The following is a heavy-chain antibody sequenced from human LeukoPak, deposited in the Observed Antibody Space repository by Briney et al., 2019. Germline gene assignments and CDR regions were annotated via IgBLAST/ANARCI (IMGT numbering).Heavy chain of an antibody. CDR2: IYYSGST. Sequence: SETLSLTCTVSGGSISSGDYYWSWIRQPPGKGLEWIGYIYYSGSTYYNPSLKSRVTISVDTSKNQFSLKLSSVTAADTAVYYCAREYYYDSSGYFLWGQGTLVTVYS. V-gene: IGHV4-30-4*08. D-gene: IGHD3-22*01. CDR1: GGSISSGDYY. J-gene: IGHJ4*02. CDR3: AREYYYDSSGYFL.